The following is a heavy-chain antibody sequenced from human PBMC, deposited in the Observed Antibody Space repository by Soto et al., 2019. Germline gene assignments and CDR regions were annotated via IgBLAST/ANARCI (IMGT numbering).Heavy chain of an antibody. CDR1: GFTVSSNY. V-gene: IGHV3-66*01. J-gene: IGHJ3*01. CDR2: IYSGGST. D-gene: IGHD1-1*01. CDR3: ARVRGTGTPLYVFDF. Sequence: GGSLRLSCAASGFTVSSNYMSWVRQAPGKGLEWVSVIYSGGSTYYADSVKGRFTISRDNSKNTLYLQMNSLRAEDTAVYYCARVRGTGTPLYVFDFWAQGTMVTGS.